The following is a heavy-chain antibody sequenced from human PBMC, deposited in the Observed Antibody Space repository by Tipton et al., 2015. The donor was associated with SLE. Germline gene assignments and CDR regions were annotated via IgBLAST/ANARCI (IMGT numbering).Heavy chain of an antibody. CDR2: INHSGST. Sequence: TLSLTCAVYGGSFSDYYWSWIRQPPGKGLEWIGEINHSGSTNDNPSLRRRLTMSVDTSKNRFSLSLRSVTAADTAIYYCACIPAAAGRTIPRYYYTVDVWGQGTTVTVSS. D-gene: IGHD6-13*01. CDR1: GGSFSDYY. V-gene: IGHV4-34*01. CDR3: ACIPAAAGRTIPRYYYTVDV. J-gene: IGHJ6*02.